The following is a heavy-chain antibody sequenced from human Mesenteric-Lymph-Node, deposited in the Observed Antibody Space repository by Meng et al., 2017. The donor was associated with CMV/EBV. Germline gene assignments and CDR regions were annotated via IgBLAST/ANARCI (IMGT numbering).Heavy chain of an antibody. J-gene: IGHJ5*02. Sequence: SETLSLTCTVSGGPISSYYWSWIRQPAGKGLEWIGRIYTSGSTNYNPSLKSRVTISIDTSKKQFSLKLSSVTAADTAVYYCARRAISCSGDNCYPNWFDPWGQGTLVTVSS. CDR3: ARRAISCSGDNCYPNWFDP. CDR2: IYTSGST. CDR1: GGPISSYY. V-gene: IGHV4-4*07. D-gene: IGHD2-15*01.